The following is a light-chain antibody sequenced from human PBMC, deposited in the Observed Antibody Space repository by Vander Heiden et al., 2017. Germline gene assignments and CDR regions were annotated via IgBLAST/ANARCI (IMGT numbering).Light chain of an antibody. CDR2: KAS. CDR1: PSFDNW. CDR3: QQYNSYPYS. V-gene: IGKV1-5*03. Sequence: DIQLTQSPSTLSASVGDRVTITCRASPSFDNWLAWYQQKPGKAPKLLIYKASRLEGGVPSRFSGSGSGTEFTLTISSLQPDDFATYYCQQYNSYPYSFGQGTKLEIK. J-gene: IGKJ2*01.